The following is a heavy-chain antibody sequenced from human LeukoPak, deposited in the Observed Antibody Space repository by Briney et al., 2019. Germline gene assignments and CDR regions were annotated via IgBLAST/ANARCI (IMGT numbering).Heavy chain of an antibody. CDR3: ARAGFFWSGYPGY. D-gene: IGHD3-3*01. Sequence: ASVKVSCKASGYTFTSYGISWVRQAPGQGLEWMGWISAYNGNTKYSQKFQGRVTITRDTSASTAYMELSSLRSEDTAVYYCARAGFFWSGYPGYWGQGTLVTVSS. CDR2: ISAYNGNT. V-gene: IGHV1-18*01. J-gene: IGHJ4*02. CDR1: GYTFTSYG.